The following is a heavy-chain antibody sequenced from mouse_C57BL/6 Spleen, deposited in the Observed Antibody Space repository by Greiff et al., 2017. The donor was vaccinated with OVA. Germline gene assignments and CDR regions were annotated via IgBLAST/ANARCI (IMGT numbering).Heavy chain of an antibody. D-gene: IGHD1-1*01. J-gene: IGHJ3*01. CDR3: ARDYYGSSYAY. Sequence: EVQLQESGPELVKPGASVKISCKASGYSFTGYYMNWVKQSPEKSLEWIGEINPSTGGTTYNQKFKAKATLTVDKSSSTAYMQLKGLTSEDSAVYYCARDYYGSSYAYWGQGTLVTVSA. CDR1: GYSFTGYY. CDR2: INPSTGGT. V-gene: IGHV1-42*01.